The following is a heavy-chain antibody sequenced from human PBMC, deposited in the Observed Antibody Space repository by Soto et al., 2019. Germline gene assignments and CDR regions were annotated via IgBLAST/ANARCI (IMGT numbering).Heavy chain of an antibody. V-gene: IGHV4-39*01. J-gene: IGHJ6*02. CDR3: ARAYGSGSFFRYYYYYGMDV. CDR1: GGSISSSSYY. CDR2: IYYSGST. D-gene: IGHD3-10*01. Sequence: SETLSLTCTVSGGSISSSSYYWGWIRQPPGKGLEWIGSIYYSGSTYYNPSLKSRVTISVDTSKNQFSLKLSSVTAADTAVYYCARAYGSGSFFRYYYYYGMDVWGQGTTVTVSS.